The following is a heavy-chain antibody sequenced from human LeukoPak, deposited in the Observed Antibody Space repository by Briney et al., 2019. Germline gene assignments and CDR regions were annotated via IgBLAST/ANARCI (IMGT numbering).Heavy chain of an antibody. Sequence: SQTLSLTCTVSGGSLSSCGYYWSWIRQHPGKGLEWNGYIYCSRSTYYNLSVKSRVTISVDTYKNQFYLKLSSVTAAATAVYYCARESGVTHYYYGMDVWGKGTTVTAS. CDR1: GGSLSSCGYY. CDR3: ARESGVTHYYYGMDV. J-gene: IGHJ6*04. D-gene: IGHD2-21*02. CDR2: IYCSRST. V-gene: IGHV4-31*03.